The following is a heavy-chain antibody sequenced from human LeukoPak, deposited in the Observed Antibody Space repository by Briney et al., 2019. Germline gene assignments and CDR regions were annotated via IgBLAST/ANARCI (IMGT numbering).Heavy chain of an antibody. Sequence: ESLRLSCAASGFTFTTYWLGWVRQPPGKGLEWVANINQDGTEKYYVDSVKGRFTTSRDNAKNSLYLQMNSLRAEDTAVYYCARAGLYYDSSGYYSAFDYWGQGTLVTVSS. CDR1: GFTFTTYW. D-gene: IGHD3-22*01. CDR3: ARAGLYYDSSGYYSAFDY. J-gene: IGHJ4*02. V-gene: IGHV3-7*01. CDR2: INQDGTEK.